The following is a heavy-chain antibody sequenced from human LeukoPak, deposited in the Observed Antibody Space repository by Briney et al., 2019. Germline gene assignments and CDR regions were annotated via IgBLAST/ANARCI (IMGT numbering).Heavy chain of an antibody. CDR3: ARGNQGRICWSGYYLNWFDP. CDR1: GDSISSGDYY. Sequence: SQTLSLTCTVSGDSISSGDYYWSWIRQPPGKGLEWIGYIYYSGSTYYNPSLKSRVTISVDTSKNQFSLKLSSVTAADTAVYYCARGNQGRICWSGYYLNWFDPWGQGTLVTVSS. V-gene: IGHV4-30-4*08. CDR2: IYYSGST. D-gene: IGHD3-3*01. J-gene: IGHJ5*02.